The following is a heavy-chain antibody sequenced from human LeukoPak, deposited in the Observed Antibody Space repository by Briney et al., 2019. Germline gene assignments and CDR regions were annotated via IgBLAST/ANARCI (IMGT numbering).Heavy chain of an antibody. J-gene: IGHJ6*02. V-gene: IGHV4-4*07. CDR1: GGSISSYY. CDR3: ARDANRRLLWFGELSANYYYGMDV. CDR2: IYTSGST. D-gene: IGHD3-10*01. Sequence: SETLSLTCTVSGGSISSYYGSWIRQPAGKGLEWIGRIYTSGSTNYNPSLKSRGTMSVDTSKNQFSLKLSSVTAAATAVYYCARDANRRLLWFGELSANYYYGMDVWGQGTTVTVSS.